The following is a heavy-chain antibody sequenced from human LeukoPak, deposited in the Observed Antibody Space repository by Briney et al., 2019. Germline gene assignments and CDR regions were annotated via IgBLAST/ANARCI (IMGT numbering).Heavy chain of an antibody. CDR1: GGSFSGYY. CDR3: ARGTVLMGYASFDY. D-gene: IGHD2-8*01. CDR2: IIHSGST. J-gene: IGHJ4*02. Sequence: SETLSLTCAAYGGSFSGYYWTWIRQPPGKGLEWIGEIIHSGSTNYSPSLKSRVILTVDTSKNHFSLKLTSVTAADTAVYYCARGTVLMGYASFDYWGQGTLVTVSS. V-gene: IGHV4-34*01.